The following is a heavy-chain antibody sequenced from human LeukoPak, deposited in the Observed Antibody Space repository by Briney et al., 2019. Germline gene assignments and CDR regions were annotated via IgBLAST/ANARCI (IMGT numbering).Heavy chain of an antibody. J-gene: IGHJ4*02. Sequence: SETLSLTCAVYGGSFSGYFWSWIRQPPGKGLEWIGEINHVGSTNYNPSLKSRVTISVDTSKNQFSLKLSSVTAADTAVYYCARGRYLPLYFDYWGQGTLVTVSS. V-gene: IGHV4-34*01. D-gene: IGHD3-16*02. CDR3: ARGRYLPLYFDY. CDR1: GGSFSGYF. CDR2: INHVGST.